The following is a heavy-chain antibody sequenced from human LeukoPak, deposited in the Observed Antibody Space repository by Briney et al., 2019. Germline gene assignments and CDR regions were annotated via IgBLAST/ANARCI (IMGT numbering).Heavy chain of an antibody. V-gene: IGHV3-11*01. CDR2: ISSSGSTI. Sequence: GGSLRLSCAASGFTFSDYYMSWIRQAPGRGLEWVSYISSSGSTIYYADSVKGRFTISGDNAKNSLYLQMNSLRAEDTAVYYCASRGNFWSGYPFDYWGQGTLVTVSS. CDR1: GFTFSDYY. J-gene: IGHJ4*02. CDR3: ASRGNFWSGYPFDY. D-gene: IGHD3-3*01.